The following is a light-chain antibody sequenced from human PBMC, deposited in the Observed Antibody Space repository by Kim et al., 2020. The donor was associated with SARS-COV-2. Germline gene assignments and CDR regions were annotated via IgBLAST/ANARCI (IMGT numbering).Light chain of an antibody. CDR3: QQYGSFPVT. Sequence: SPGEDATLSCRASQIFTAHYLAWYQQNPGQAPRLLIYDAFTRAAGVPDRFSGGECGADFTLTIRRLEPEDFAVYYCQQYGSFPVTFGEGTKVDIK. J-gene: IGKJ4*01. CDR1: QIFTAHY. CDR2: DAF. V-gene: IGKV3-20*01.